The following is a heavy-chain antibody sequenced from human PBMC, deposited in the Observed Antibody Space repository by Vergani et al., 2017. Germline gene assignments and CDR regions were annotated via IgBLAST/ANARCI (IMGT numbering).Heavy chain of an antibody. CDR3: WFYGSGSYTFDY. Sequence: QVQLVESGGGVVQPGRSLRLSCAASGFTFSNYDMHCVRQAPGKGLEWVAVISYDGSNKYYADSVKGRFTISRDNPKNTLYLQMNSLRAEDTAVFYCWFYGSGSYTFDYWGQGTLVTVSS. CDR1: GFTFSNYD. J-gene: IGHJ4*02. CDR2: ISYDGSNK. D-gene: IGHD3-10*01. V-gene: IGHV3-30*03.